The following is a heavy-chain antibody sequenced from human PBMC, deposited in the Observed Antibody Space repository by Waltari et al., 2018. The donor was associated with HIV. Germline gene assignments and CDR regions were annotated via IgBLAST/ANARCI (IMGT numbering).Heavy chain of an antibody. Sequence: EVQLVESGGGLVQPGRSLRLSCTASGFNFGAFAMTCFSQAPGKGLEWVAFIRSKAYGETTEYAASVKGRFTISRDDSKSIAYLQMNSLKSEDTAVYFCTRAGAFYHFWTGHNRWFDPWGQGTLVTVSS. V-gene: IGHV3-49*03. D-gene: IGHD3-3*01. CDR2: IRSKAYGETT. CDR1: GFNFGAFA. CDR3: TRAGAFYHFWTGHNRWFDP. J-gene: IGHJ5*02.